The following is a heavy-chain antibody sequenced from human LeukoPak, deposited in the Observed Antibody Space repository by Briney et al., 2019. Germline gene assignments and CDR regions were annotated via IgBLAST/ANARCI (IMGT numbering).Heavy chain of an antibody. J-gene: IGHJ4*02. CDR2: IYYSGST. D-gene: IGHD2-21*01. Sequence: SETLSLTCTVAGGSFSSYFWSWIRQPPGKGLEWIGYIYYSGSTHYNSSLKSRVTISLDTSRNQFSLKLSSVTAADTAVYYCARQLGDRLLFDYWGQGTLVTVSS. CDR3: ARQLGDRLLFDY. CDR1: GGSFSSYF. V-gene: IGHV4-59*01.